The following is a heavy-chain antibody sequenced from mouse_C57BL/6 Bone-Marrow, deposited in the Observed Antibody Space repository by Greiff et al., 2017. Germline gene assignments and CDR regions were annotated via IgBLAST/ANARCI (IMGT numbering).Heavy chain of an antibody. Sequence: VQLQQSGPGLVKPSQSLSLTCSVTGYSITSGYYWNWIRQFPGNKLEWMGYISYDGSNNYNPSLKNRISITRDTSKNQFFLKLNSVTTEDTATYYCARVGYLWFFDYWGQGTTLTVSS. CDR3: ARVGYLWFFDY. V-gene: IGHV3-6*01. J-gene: IGHJ2*01. CDR2: ISYDGSN. CDR1: GYSITSGYY. D-gene: IGHD2-2*01.